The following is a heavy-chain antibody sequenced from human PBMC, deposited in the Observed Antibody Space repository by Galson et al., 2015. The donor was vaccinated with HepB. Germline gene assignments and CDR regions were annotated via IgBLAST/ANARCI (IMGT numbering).Heavy chain of an antibody. CDR3: ARDIPKNH. CDR1: GFTFSSYA. V-gene: IGHV3-30-3*01. CDR2: ISYDGSNK. Sequence: SLRLSCAASGFTFSSYAMHWVRQAPGKGLEWVAVISYDGSNKYYADSVKGRFTISRDNSKNTLYLQMNSLRAEDTAVYYCARDIPKNHWGQGTLVTVSS. J-gene: IGHJ5*02.